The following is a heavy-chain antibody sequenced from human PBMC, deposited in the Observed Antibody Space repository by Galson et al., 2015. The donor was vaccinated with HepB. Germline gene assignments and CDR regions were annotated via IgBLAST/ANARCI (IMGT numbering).Heavy chain of an antibody. D-gene: IGHD2-21*01. CDR3: AHRLGAYFDY. CDR2: IYWDDDK. Sequence: ALVKPTQTVTLTCTFSGVSLSTSGVGVGWIRQPPGKALEWLALIYWDDDKRYSPSLKSRLTITKDTSKNQTVLTMTNMDPLDTATYYCAHRLGAYFDYWGQGTLVTVSS. J-gene: IGHJ4*02. V-gene: IGHV2-5*02. CDR1: GVSLSTSGVG.